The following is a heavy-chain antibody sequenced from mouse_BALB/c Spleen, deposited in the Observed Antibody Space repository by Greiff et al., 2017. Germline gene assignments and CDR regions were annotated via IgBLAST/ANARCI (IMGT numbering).Heavy chain of an antibody. CDR1: GFTFRSFG. V-gene: IGHV5-17*02. Sequence: EVKLMESGGGLVQPGGSRKLSCADSGFTFRSFGMHWARQAPEKGLEWVAYISSGSSTIYYADTVKGRFTLSRDNPKNTLFLQMTSLRSEDTAMYYCARRRIYYDYDGYAMDYWGQGTSVTVSS. D-gene: IGHD2-4*01. CDR2: ISSGSSTI. CDR3: ARRRIYYDYDGYAMDY. J-gene: IGHJ4*01.